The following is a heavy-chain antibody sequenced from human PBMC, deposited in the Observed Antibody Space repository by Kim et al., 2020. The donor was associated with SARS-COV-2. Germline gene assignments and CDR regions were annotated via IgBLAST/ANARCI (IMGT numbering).Heavy chain of an antibody. V-gene: IGHV4-4*02. Sequence: SETLSLTCAVSGGSISGSNWWTWVRQSPGKGLEWIGEMYHSGSTNYNPSLKSRVTISVDKSKNQFSLNLSSVTAADTAVYFCARVMSGTNWIDTWGQGTLVTVSS. CDR2: MYHSGST. J-gene: IGHJ5*02. D-gene: IGHD3-16*01. CDR3: ARVMSGTNWIDT. CDR1: GGSISGSNW.